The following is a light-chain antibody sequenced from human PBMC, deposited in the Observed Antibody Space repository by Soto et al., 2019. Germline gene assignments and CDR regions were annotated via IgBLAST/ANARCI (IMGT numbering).Light chain of an antibody. CDR2: DAS. J-gene: IGKJ1*01. CDR1: QSISAW. V-gene: IGKV1-5*01. CDR3: QHYNSYSEA. Sequence: DIQMTQSPSTLSAPAGDRVTITCRASQSISAWLAWYQQKPGKAPKLLIYDASNLESGVPSRFSGSGSGTEFTLTISSLQPDDFATYYCQHYNSYSEAFGQGTKVDIK.